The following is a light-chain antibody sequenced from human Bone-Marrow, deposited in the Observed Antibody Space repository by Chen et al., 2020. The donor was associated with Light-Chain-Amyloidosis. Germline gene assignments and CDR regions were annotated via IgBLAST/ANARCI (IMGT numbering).Light chain of an antibody. J-gene: IGLJ1*01. V-gene: IGLV2-14*01. CDR2: EVT. Sequence: HSALTQPASVSGPPGQSITISCAGNSSYVGGDNHVSWYQQHPDKAPKLMIYEVTHRPSWVPDRFSGSKSDNTASLTISGLQTEDEADYVCSSYTITNTLVFGSGTRVTVL. CDR1: SSYVGGDNH. CDR3: SSYTITNTLV.